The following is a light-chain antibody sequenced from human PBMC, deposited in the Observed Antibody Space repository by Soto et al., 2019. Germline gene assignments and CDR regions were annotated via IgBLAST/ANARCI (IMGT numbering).Light chain of an antibody. CDR2: HAS. V-gene: IGKV1-5*01. CDR3: QHYNSYPWT. CDR1: QTINNW. Sequence: DIQMTQSPSTLSASIGDRVTITCLASQTINNWLAWYQQKPGKAPNLLIYHASNLETGVPSRFRGSAFGTEFTLTISSLQPDDFATYYCQHYNSYPWTFGQGTKV. J-gene: IGKJ1*01.